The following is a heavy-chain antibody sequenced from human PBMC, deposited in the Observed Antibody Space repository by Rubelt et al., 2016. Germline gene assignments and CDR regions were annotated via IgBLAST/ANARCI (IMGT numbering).Heavy chain of an antibody. CDR3: WVHGGN. J-gene: IGHJ4*02. CDR2: IKSKAEGETT. CDR1: GFTFSNVW. Sequence: EVQLVESGGGLVKPGGSIRLSCAASGFTFSNVWMNWVRQAPGKGLEWVGRIKSKAEGETTDYAAAVKARFTISRDDSQSTVFLQMSGLEVADTASYSCWVHGGNWGRGTRVTVSS. V-gene: IGHV3-15*05. D-gene: IGHD4-23*01.